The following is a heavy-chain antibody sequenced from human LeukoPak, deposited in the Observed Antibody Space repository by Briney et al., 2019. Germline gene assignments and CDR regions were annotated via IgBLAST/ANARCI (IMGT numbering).Heavy chain of an antibody. D-gene: IGHD6-13*01. J-gene: IGHJ4*02. V-gene: IGHV1-2*02. Sequence: ASVKVSCKTSGYTFIGYYMHWVRQAPGQGLEWMGWINPNSGGTKYAPKFQGRVTMTRDTSINTDYMELSSLRSDDTAVYYCARLYSSTEVIDSWGQGTLVTVSS. CDR1: GYTFIGYY. CDR3: ARLYSSTEVIDS. CDR2: INPNSGGT.